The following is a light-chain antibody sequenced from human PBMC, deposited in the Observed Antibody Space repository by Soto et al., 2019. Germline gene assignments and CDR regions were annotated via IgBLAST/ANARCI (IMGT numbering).Light chain of an antibody. CDR3: QQYNNWPPIT. V-gene: IGKV3-15*01. J-gene: IGKJ5*01. Sequence: EIVMTQSPGTMSVSPGERATLSCRVSQSVSSNLAWYQQKPGQAPRLLIYGASTRATGIPARFSGSGSGTEFTLTISSLQSEDFAVYYCQQYNNWPPITFGQGTRLEIK. CDR1: QSVSSN. CDR2: GAS.